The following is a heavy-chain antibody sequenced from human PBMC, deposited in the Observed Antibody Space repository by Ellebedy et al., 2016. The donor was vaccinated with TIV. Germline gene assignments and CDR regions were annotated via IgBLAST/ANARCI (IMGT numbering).Heavy chain of an antibody. CDR2: ITGSGDNT. CDR3: ARDPVGVGPAFDV. CDR1: GLTFSSHA. V-gene: IGHV3-23*01. Sequence: GESLKISCAASGLTFSSHAMSWVRQAPGKGLEWVSSITGSGDNTYYADSPKGRFTISSDNSKNTLYLQMISLRAEDTAVYYCARDPVGVGPAFDVWGQGTVVTVSS. J-gene: IGHJ3*01. D-gene: IGHD4-23*01.